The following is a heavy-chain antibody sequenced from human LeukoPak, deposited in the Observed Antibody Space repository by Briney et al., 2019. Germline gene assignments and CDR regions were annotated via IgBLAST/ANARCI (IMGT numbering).Heavy chain of an antibody. CDR1: GYSFTSYW. V-gene: IGHV5-10-1*01. Sequence: GESLKISCKGSGYSFTSYWISWARQMPGKGLEWMGRIDPSDSYTNYSPSFQGHVTISADKSISTAYLQWSSLKASDTAMYYCATGTALNDYGDELDYWGQGTLVTVSS. CDR2: IDPSDSYT. D-gene: IGHD4-17*01. CDR3: ATGTALNDYGDELDY. J-gene: IGHJ4*02.